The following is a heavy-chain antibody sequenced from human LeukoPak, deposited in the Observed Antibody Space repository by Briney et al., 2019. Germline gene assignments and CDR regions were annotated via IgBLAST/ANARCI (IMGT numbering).Heavy chain of an antibody. CDR1: GFTFSSYW. Sequence: GGSLRLSCAASGFTFSSYWMSWVRQAPGKGLEWVANIKQDGSEKYYVDSVKGRFTISRDNAKNSLYLQMNSLRAEDTAVYYCARDRAMIVVVTEFDYWGQGTLVTVSS. CDR3: ARDRAMIVVVTEFDY. D-gene: IGHD3-22*01. J-gene: IGHJ4*02. V-gene: IGHV3-7*01. CDR2: IKQDGSEK.